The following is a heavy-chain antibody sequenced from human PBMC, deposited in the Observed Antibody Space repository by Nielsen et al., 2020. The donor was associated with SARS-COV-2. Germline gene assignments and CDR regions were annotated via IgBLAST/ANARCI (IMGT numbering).Heavy chain of an antibody. Sequence: SETLSLTCAVYGGSFNDYYWSWIRQPPGKGLEWIGEINHSGSTNYNPSLKSRVTISVDKSKNQFSLKLSSVTAADTAVYYCARTPGIAAAGIDYWGQGTLVTVSS. D-gene: IGHD6-13*01. CDR1: GGSFNDYY. V-gene: IGHV4-34*01. CDR2: INHSGST. J-gene: IGHJ4*02. CDR3: ARTPGIAAAGIDY.